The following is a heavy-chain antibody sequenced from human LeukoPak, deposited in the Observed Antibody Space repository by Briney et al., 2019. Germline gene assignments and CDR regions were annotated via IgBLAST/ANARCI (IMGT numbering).Heavy chain of an antibody. J-gene: IGHJ4*02. V-gene: IGHV4-61*02. CDR3: ARDDCSGGSCYSH. CDR1: GGSISSGSYY. CDR2: IYTSGST. Sequence: PSETLSLTCTVSGGSISSGSYYWSWIRQPAGKGLEWIGRIYTSGSTNYNPSLKSRVTISVDTSKNQFSLKLSSVTAADTAVYYCARDDCSGGSCYSHWGQGTLVTVSS. D-gene: IGHD2-15*01.